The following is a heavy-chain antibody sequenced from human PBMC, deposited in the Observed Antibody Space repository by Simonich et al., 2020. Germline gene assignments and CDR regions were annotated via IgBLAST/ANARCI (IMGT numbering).Heavy chain of an antibody. CDR2: INSSGSTK. CDR1: GFTFSSYE. J-gene: IGHJ4*02. Sequence: EVQLVESGGGLVQPGGSLRLSCAASGFTFSSYEIHWVRQVPGKGLEWVSYINSSGSTKYYADSVKGRFTISRDNAKNSLYLQMNSLRAEDTAVYYCARHYYGDYYFVYWGQGTLVTVSS. V-gene: IGHV3-48*03. D-gene: IGHD4-17*01. CDR3: ARHYYGDYYFVY.